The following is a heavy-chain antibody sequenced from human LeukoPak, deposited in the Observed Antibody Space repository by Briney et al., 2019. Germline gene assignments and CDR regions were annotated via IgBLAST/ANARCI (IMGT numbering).Heavy chain of an antibody. J-gene: IGHJ4*02. CDR1: GFTLSTYW. CDR3: VRAKNWNFDS. D-gene: IGHD1-1*01. CDR2: ITPDGSIT. V-gene: IGHV3-74*01. Sequence: GGSLRLSCAASGFTLSTYWFHWVRQATGKGLVWVSRITPDGSITNYADSVKGRFTISRDNAKNTHYLQMNSLRDEDTAVYYCVRAKNWNFDSWGQGTLVTVSS.